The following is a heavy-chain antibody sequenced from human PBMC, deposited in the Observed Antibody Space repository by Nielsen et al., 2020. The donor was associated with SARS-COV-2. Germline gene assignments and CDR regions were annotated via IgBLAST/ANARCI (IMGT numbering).Heavy chain of an antibody. V-gene: IGHV3-33*05. Sequence: VRQAPGKGLEWVAVISYDGTNEYYADSVKGRFTISRDNAKNSLYLQMNSLRAEDTAVYYCAREADCSSTSCYRAFGPGYGMDVWGQGTTVTVSS. J-gene: IGHJ6*02. D-gene: IGHD2-2*01. CDR3: AREADCSSTSCYRAFGPGYGMDV. CDR2: ISYDGTNE.